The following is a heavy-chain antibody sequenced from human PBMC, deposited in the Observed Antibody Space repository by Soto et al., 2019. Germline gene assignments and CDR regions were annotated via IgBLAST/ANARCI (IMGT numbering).Heavy chain of an antibody. CDR3: ASVESDHWFDP. V-gene: IGHV4-34*01. J-gene: IGHJ5*02. CDR1: GVSFSGYY. Sequence: PSETLSLTCAVYGVSFSGYYWSWIRQPPGKGLEWIGEINHSGSTNYNPSLKSRVTISVDTSKNQFSLKLSSVTAADTAVYYCASVESDHWFDPWGQGTLVTVSS. CDR2: INHSGST. D-gene: IGHD1-1*01.